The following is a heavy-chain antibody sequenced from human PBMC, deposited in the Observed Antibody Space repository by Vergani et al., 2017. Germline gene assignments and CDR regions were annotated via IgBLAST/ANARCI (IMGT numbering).Heavy chain of an antibody. CDR2: FCHTEDT. CDR1: GDSISSNNC. D-gene: IGHD2-2*02. CDR3: ATIGYRRWGYYFYY. V-gene: IGHV4-4*03. Sequence: QVQLQESGPGLVKPPGTLSLTCAVSGDSISSNNCWTWVRQPPGKGLEWIGEFCHTEDTKYSPSLKSRVTVSVDESRNLFSLRLNSVTAADTAVYYCATIGYRRWGYYFYYWGQGILVTVSS. J-gene: IGHJ4*02.